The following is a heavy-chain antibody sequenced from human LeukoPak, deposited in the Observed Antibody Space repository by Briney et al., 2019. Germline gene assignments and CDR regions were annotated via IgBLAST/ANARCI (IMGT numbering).Heavy chain of an antibody. J-gene: IGHJ6*02. Sequence: SETLSLTCTVSGGSISSYYWSWIRQPPGKGLEWIGYIYYSGSTNYNPSLTSRVTISVDTSKNQFSLKLSSVTAADTAVYYCARDTLAAAGYYYGMDVWGQGTTVTVSS. CDR1: GGSISSYY. CDR3: ARDTLAAAGYYYGMDV. V-gene: IGHV4-59*01. CDR2: IYYSGST. D-gene: IGHD6-13*01.